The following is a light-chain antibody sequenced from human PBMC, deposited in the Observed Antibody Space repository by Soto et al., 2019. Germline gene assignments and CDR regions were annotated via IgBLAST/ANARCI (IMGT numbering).Light chain of an antibody. CDR1: QSISSW. CDR3: LQYNSYSTWT. J-gene: IGKJ1*01. Sequence: DIQMTQSPSTLSASVGDRVTITCRASQSISSWLAWYQQKPGKAPKLLIYKASSLESGVPLTFSGSGSGTEFTLTISRLQPDDFATYYCLQYNSYSTWTFGHGTKVEI. CDR2: KAS. V-gene: IGKV1-5*03.